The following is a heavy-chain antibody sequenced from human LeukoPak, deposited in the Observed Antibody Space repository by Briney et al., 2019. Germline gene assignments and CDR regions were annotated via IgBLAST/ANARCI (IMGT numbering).Heavy chain of an antibody. CDR2: IYTSGST. V-gene: IGHV4-4*07. CDR1: GGSISSYY. D-gene: IGHD2-15*01. J-gene: IGHJ3*02. CDR3: AREILLLSQDAFDI. Sequence: PSETLSLTCTVSGGSISSYYWSWIRQPAGKGLEWIGRIYTSGSTNYNPSLKSRATMSVDTSKTQFSLKLSSVTAADTAVYYCAREILLLSQDAFDIWGQGTMVTVSS.